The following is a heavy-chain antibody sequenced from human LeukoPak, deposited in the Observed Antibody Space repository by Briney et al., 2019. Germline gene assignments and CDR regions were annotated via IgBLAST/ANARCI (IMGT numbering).Heavy chain of an antibody. CDR2: INPRGST. CDR1: GGSFSGYY. CDR3: ARRRLGYYFDY. Sequence: SETLSLSCGVYGGSFSGYYWSWIRQPPGKGLEWIGEINPRGSTNYNPSLKSRVTLSADTPKNQFSLTLNSVTAADTAVYYCARRRLGYYFDYWGQGTLVTVSS. V-gene: IGHV4-34*01. J-gene: IGHJ4*02. D-gene: IGHD5-24*01.